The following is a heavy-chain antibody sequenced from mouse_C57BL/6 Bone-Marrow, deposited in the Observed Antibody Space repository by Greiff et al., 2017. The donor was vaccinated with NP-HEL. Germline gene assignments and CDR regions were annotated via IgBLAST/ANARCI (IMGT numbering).Heavy chain of an antibody. J-gene: IGHJ1*03. D-gene: IGHD1-1*01. CDR2: IYPRSGNS. CDR3: ARVIPYYYGSSRYWYFDV. Sequence: QVQLQQSGAELARPGASVKLSCKASGYTFTSYGISWVKQRTGQGLEWIGEIYPRSGNSYYNEKFKGKATLTADKSSSTAYMELRSLTSEDSAVYFCARVIPYYYGSSRYWYFDVWGTGTTVTVSS. CDR1: GYTFTSYG. V-gene: IGHV1-81*01.